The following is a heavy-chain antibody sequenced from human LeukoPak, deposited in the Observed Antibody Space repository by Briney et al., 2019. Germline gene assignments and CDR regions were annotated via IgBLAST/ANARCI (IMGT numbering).Heavy chain of an antibody. J-gene: IGHJ4*02. D-gene: IGHD5-18*01. Sequence: GASVKVSCKASGYTFINYYIHLVRQAPGQGLEWMGIINPSGGSTSYAQKFQGRVTMTRDTSTSTVYMYLSSVRSEDTAVYYCERAFDSYGLDYWGQGTLVTVSS. CDR1: GYTFINYY. CDR3: ERAFDSYGLDY. V-gene: IGHV1-46*01. CDR2: INPSGGST.